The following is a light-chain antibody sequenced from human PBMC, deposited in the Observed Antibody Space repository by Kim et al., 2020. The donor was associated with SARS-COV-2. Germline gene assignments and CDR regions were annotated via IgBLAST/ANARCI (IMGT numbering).Light chain of an antibody. V-gene: IGKV1-5*03. CDR2: KAS. CDR3: QQYETYWT. CDR1: QNIDNW. Sequence: DIQMTQSPSTLSASVGDRVTITCRASQNIDNWLAWYQQKPGKAPKLLIYKASKLHSGVPSRFSGSGSGTEFTLTISSLQPDDFGIHFCQQYETYWTFGLGTKVDIK. J-gene: IGKJ1*01.